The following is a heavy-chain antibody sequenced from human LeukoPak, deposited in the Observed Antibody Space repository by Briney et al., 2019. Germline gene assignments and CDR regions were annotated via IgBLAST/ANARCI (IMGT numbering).Heavy chain of an antibody. CDR1: GFTVSSNY. J-gene: IGHJ4*02. CDR3: ARGPGRYYDSSGYYYY. CDR2: IYSDGST. V-gene: IGHV3-53*01. D-gene: IGHD3-22*01. Sequence: GGSLRLSCAASGFTVSSNYMSWVRQAPGKGLEWVSVIYSDGSTYYADSVKGRFTISRDNSKNTLYLQMNSLRAEDTAVYYCARGPGRYYDSSGYYYYWGQGTLVTVSS.